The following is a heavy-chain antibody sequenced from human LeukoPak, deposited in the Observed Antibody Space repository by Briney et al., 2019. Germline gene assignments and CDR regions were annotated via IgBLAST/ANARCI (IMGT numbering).Heavy chain of an antibody. V-gene: IGHV1-69*13. CDR3: AELANDYGGNSKDY. CDR2: IIPIFGTA. J-gene: IGHJ4*02. Sequence: ASANVSCKASGGTFSSYAISWVRQAPGQGLEWMGGIIPIFGTANYAQKFQGRVTITADESTSTAYMELSSLRSEDTAMYYCAELANDYGGNSKDYWGQGTLVTVSS. D-gene: IGHD4-23*01. CDR1: GGTFSSYA.